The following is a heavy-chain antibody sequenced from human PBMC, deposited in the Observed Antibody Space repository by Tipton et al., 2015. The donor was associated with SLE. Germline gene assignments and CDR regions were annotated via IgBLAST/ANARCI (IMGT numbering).Heavy chain of an antibody. CDR1: GGSITSDH. CDR2: MSYSGST. CDR3: AREPHPYSGVLYYFDS. J-gene: IGHJ4*02. Sequence: TLSLTCTISGGSITSDHWSWIRLPPGKGLEWIGYMSYSGSTHYNPSLKSRLSISLDTSGNQFSLHLSSVTAADSAVYYCAREPHPYSGVLYYFDSWGRGTLVTVSS. D-gene: IGHD2-15*01. V-gene: IGHV4-59*12.